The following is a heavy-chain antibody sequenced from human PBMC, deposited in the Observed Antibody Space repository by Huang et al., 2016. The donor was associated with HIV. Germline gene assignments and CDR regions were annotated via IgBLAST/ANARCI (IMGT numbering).Heavy chain of an antibody. V-gene: IGHV4-39*01. CDR2: INYDGST. CDR3: ARDIAIFGEPLDS. D-gene: IGHD3-3*01. CDR1: GVSVTRSPWY. Sequence: QPRLQESGPGLVKPSETLSLTCTVSGVSVTRSPWYWVRVRPSPGKGLEWIASINYDGSTYYKSSLKRRLTTSLDTSKNQFSLKQTSVTAADTAVYFCARDIAIFGEPLDSWGQGTAVTVSS. J-gene: IGHJ4*02.